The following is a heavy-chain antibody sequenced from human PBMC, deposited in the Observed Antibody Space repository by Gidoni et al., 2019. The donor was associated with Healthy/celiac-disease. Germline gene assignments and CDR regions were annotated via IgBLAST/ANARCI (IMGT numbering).Heavy chain of an antibody. J-gene: IGHJ6*02. CDR3: ARDTHIVVVPAAMRGGMDV. CDR1: GFTFSSYA. CDR2: ISYDGSNK. D-gene: IGHD2-2*01. Sequence: QVQLVESGGGVVQPGRSLRLSCAASGFTFSSYALHWVRQAPGKGLEWVAVISYDGSNKYYADSVKGRFTISRDNSKNTLYLQMNSLRAEDTAVYYCARDTHIVVVPAAMRGGMDVWGQGTTVTVSS. V-gene: IGHV3-30*04.